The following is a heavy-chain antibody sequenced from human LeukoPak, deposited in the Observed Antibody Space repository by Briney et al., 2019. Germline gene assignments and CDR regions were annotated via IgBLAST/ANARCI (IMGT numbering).Heavy chain of an antibody. V-gene: IGHV3-30*02. CDR2: IRYDGSNK. Sequence: QTGGSLRLSCAASGFTFISHAMHWVRQAPGKGLEWVAFIRYDGSNKYYADSVKGRFTISRDNSKNTLYLQMNSLRAEDTAVYYCAKGPADIVVVVAALDYWGQGTLVTVSS. J-gene: IGHJ4*02. D-gene: IGHD2-15*01. CDR1: GFTFISHA. CDR3: AKGPADIVVVVAALDY.